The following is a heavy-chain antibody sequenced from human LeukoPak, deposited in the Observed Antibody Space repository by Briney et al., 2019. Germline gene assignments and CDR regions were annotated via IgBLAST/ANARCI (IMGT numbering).Heavy chain of an antibody. Sequence: PGGSLRLSCAASGFTFSDYTMNWVRLAPGKGLEWVSSISGSSNYIYYADSVKGRFTISRGNAKNTLYLQMNSLRAEDTAVYYCAKTEYCTNGVCYPDYWGQGTLVTVSS. V-gene: IGHV3-21*04. D-gene: IGHD2-8*01. CDR2: ISGSSNYI. CDR3: AKTEYCTNGVCYPDY. J-gene: IGHJ4*02. CDR1: GFTFSDYT.